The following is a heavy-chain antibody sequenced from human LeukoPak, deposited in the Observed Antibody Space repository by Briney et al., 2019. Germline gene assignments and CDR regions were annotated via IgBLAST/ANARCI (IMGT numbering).Heavy chain of an antibody. V-gene: IGHV3-23*01. CDR1: GFTFSGSA. CDR3: VKNDILKGRDH. CDR2: ISGTGGTT. D-gene: IGHD3-9*01. J-gene: IGHJ4*02. Sequence: GGSLRLSCVGSGFTFSGSAMSWVRQAPGKGLEWVSAISGTGGTTYYVDSVKGRFTVSRDNPKNTMYLQLFSLRVEDTAVYYCVKNDILKGRDHWGQGTLVTVS.